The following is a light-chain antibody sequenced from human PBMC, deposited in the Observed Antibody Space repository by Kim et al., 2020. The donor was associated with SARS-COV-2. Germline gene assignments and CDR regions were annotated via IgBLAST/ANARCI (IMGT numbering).Light chain of an antibody. J-gene: IGKJ4*01. CDR2: KAS. Sequence: DIQMTQSPSTLSASVGNRVTITCRASQSISTWLAWYQQKPGKAPKLQIYKASSLESGVPSRFSGSGSGTEFTLTISSLQPDDFATYYCQQYNSYPRTFGGGTKGDIK. CDR3: QQYNSYPRT. CDR1: QSISTW. V-gene: IGKV1-5*03.